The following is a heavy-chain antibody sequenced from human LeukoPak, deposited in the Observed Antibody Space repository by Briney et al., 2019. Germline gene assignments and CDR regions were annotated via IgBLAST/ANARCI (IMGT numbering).Heavy chain of an antibody. CDR2: IIPIFGTA. CDR3: AVGVRAQYRLLYDAFDI. J-gene: IGHJ3*02. D-gene: IGHD2-2*02. Sequence: SVKVSCKASGGTFSSYAISWVRQAPGQGLEWMGGIIPIFGTANYAQKFQGRVTITADESTSTAYMELSSLRSEDTAVYYCAVGVRAQYRLLYDAFDIWGQGTMVTVSS. CDR1: GGTFSSYA. V-gene: IGHV1-69*01.